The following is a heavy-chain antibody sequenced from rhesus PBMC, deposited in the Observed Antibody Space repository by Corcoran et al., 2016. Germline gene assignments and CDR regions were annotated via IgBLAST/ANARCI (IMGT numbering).Heavy chain of an antibody. CDR1: GFTFSDHY. D-gene: IGHD3-16*01. CDR2: ISSVSGNTT. V-gene: IGHV3-110*02. CDR3: ASNSGSYYYGY. J-gene: IGHJ4*01. Sequence: EVQLVESGGGLVQPGGSLRLSCAASGFTFSDHYMDWVRQAPGKGLEWVSSISSVSGNTTFYPDSFKGRFTISRDNAKNTVYLQMNSLRAEDTAVYYCASNSGSYYYGYWGQGVLVTVSS.